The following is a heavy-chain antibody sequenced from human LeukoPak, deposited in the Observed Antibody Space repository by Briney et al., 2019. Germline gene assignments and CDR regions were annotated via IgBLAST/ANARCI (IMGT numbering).Heavy chain of an antibody. CDR3: ARGSSVLRFLEWLFYFDY. D-gene: IGHD3-3*01. CDR1: GYTFTSYD. V-gene: IGHV1-8*01. Sequence: GASVKVSCKASGYTFTSYDINWVRQATGQGLEWMGWMNPNSGNTGYAQKFQGRVTMTRNTSISTAYMELSSLRSEDTAVYYCARGSSVLRFLEWLFYFDYWGQGTLVTVSS. J-gene: IGHJ4*02. CDR2: MNPNSGNT.